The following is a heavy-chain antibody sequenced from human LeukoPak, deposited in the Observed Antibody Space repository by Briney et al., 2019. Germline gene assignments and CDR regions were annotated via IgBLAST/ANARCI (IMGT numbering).Heavy chain of an antibody. CDR3: ARDRVDTAMGTNFDY. CDR2: ICSSSSYT. Sequence: PGGSQRLSCAASVFLFSDYYMSWIRQATGKGLEWVSYICSSSSYTNYAHSVKGRFTISGDNAKNSVYLQMNSLRAEDTAVYFCARDRVDTAMGTNFDYWGQGTLVTVSS. J-gene: IGHJ4*02. D-gene: IGHD5-18*01. CDR1: VFLFSDYY. V-gene: IGHV3-11*06.